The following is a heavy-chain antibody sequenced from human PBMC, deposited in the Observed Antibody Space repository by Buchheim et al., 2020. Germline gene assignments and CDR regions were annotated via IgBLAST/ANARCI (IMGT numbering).Heavy chain of an antibody. D-gene: IGHD2-2*01. CDR1: GFTFSSYG. CDR3: ANSAYCNSTSCSYARYYYYGMDV. J-gene: IGHJ6*02. Sequence: QVQLVESGGGVVQLGRSLRLSCAASGFTFSSYGMHWVRQAPGKGLEWVAVISYDGSNKYYADSVKGRFTISRDNSKNTLNLQMNSLRAEDTAGYYCANSAYCNSTSCSYARYYYYGMDVWGQGTT. CDR2: ISYDGSNK. V-gene: IGHV3-30*18.